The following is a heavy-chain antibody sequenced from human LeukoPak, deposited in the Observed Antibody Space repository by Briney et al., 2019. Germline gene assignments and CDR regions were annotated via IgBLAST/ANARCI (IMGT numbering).Heavy chain of an antibody. CDR1: SGSISSYY. V-gene: IGHV4-59*08. Sequence: SETLSLTCTVSSGSISSYYWSWIRQPPGKGLEWIGYIYYSGSTNYNPSLKSRVTISVDTSKNQFSLKLSSVTAADTAVYYCARYLAVAGSYYGMDVWGQGTTVTVSS. CDR2: IYYSGST. CDR3: ARYLAVAGSYYGMDV. J-gene: IGHJ6*02. D-gene: IGHD6-19*01.